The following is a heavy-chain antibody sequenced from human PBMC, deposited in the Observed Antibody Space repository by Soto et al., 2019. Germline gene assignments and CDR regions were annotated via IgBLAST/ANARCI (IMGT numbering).Heavy chain of an antibody. Sequence: GGSLRLSCAASGFTVSSNYMSWVRQAPGKGLEWVSVIYSGGSTYYADSVKGRFTISRHNSKNTLYLQMNSLRAEDTAVYYCASGLRFLEWFKNGTTRGHLDRIFHHHYYYMDVWGKGTTVTVSS. CDR3: ASGLRFLEWFKNGTTRGHLDRIFHHHYYYMDV. D-gene: IGHD3-3*01. J-gene: IGHJ6*03. V-gene: IGHV3-53*04. CDR1: GFTVSSNY. CDR2: IYSGGST.